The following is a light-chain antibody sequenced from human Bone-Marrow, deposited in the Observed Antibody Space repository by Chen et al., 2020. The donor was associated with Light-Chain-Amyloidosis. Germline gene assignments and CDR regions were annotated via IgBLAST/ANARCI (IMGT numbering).Light chain of an antibody. CDR2: RDT. CDR3: QSADSSGTYEVI. V-gene: IGLV3-25*03. Sequence: SYELPQPPSLTVSPVQTARITCSGYALPTKYAYWYQQKPGQSPVLVIHRDTERPSGIAERFSGSSSGTTATLTISGVQAEDEADYHCQSADSSGTYEVIFGGGTKLTVL. CDR1: ALPTKY. J-gene: IGLJ2*01.